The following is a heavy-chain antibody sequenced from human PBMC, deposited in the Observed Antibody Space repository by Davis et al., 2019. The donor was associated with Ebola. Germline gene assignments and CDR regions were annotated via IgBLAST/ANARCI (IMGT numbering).Heavy chain of an antibody. J-gene: IGHJ4*02. V-gene: IGHV1-18*01. CDR3: ARFPVIDAFYFDY. D-gene: IGHD3-16*01. Sequence: QDRVTITTDTSTSTVYMDLRSLRSDDTAVYYCARFPVIDAFYFDYWGQGTVVTVSS.